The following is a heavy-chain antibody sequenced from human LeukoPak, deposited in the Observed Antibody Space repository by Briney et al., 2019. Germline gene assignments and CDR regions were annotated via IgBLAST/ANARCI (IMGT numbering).Heavy chain of an antibody. D-gene: IGHD3-22*01. Sequence: SGGSLRLSCSASGFSFSSYDMHWVRQAPGKGLEYISVISNNGDSTYYADSVKGRFTISRDNSKNTLYLQMSSLKPEDTAVYYCARGARWLLYWGQGTLVTVSS. CDR1: GFSFSSYD. J-gene: IGHJ4*02. CDR3: ARGARWLLY. V-gene: IGHV3-64D*06. CDR2: ISNNGDST.